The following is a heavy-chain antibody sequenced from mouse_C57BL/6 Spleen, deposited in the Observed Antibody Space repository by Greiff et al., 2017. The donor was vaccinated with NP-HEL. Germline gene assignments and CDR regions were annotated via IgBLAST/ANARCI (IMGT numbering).Heavy chain of an antibody. J-gene: IGHJ2*01. V-gene: IGHV1-69*01. CDR3: ARGGGYSNSPFDD. CDR1: GYTFTSYW. CDR2: IDPSDSYT. D-gene: IGHD2-5*01. Sequence: QVQLQQPGAELVMPGASVKLSCKASGYTFTSYWMHWVKQRPGQGLEWIGEIDPSDSYTNYNQKFKGKSTLTVDKSSSTAYMQLSSLTSEDSAVYYCARGGGYSNSPFDDWGQGTTLTVSS.